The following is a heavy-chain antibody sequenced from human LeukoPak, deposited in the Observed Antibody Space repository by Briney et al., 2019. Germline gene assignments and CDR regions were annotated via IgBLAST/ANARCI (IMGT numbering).Heavy chain of an antibody. CDR3: ARRNDIAPLSSLKY. D-gene: IGHD6-13*01. CDR2: IYYSGST. J-gene: IGHJ4*02. CDR1: GGSISSGGYY. Sequence: SQTQSLTCTVSGGSISSGGYYWSWIRQHPGKGLQWIGYIYYSGSTYYNPSLKSRVTISVDTSKNQFSLKLSSVTAADTAVYYCARRNDIAPLSSLKYWGQGTLVTVSS. V-gene: IGHV4-31*03.